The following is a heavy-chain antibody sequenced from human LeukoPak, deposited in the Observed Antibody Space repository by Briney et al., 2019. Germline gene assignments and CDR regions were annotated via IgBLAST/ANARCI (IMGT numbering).Heavy chain of an antibody. CDR2: TYYRSKWYN. J-gene: IGHJ4*02. D-gene: IGHD4-17*01. Sequence: SQTLSLTCAIPGDSVSSNSAAWNWIRQTPSRGLEWLGRTYYRSKWYNDYAVSVKSRITINPDTSKNQFSLQLSSVTAADTAVYYCAKAYGDYGTKTYRRAYFDYWSQGTLVTVSS. CDR3: AKAYGDYGTKTYRRAYFDY. V-gene: IGHV6-1*01. CDR1: GDSVSSNSAA.